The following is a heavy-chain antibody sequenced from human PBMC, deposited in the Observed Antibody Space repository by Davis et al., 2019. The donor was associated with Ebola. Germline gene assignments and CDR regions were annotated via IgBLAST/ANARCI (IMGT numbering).Heavy chain of an antibody. CDR1: GYTFTGYY. V-gene: IGHV1-2*04. D-gene: IGHD3-22*01. Sequence: AASVKVSCKASGYTFTGYYIHWVRQAPGQGFEWMGWINPNSGGTNYVEKFQGWVTMTTDTSTSTAYMELRSLRSDDTAVYYCARDRRYYYDSSGYYSNDYWGQGTLVTVSS. CDR3: ARDRRYYYDSSGYYSNDY. J-gene: IGHJ4*02. CDR2: INPNSGGT.